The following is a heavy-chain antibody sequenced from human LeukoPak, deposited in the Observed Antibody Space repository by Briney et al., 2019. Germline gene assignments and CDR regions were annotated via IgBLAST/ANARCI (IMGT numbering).Heavy chain of an antibody. CDR3: ARIPLSITGTKGYYFDY. CDR2: IYHSGST. J-gene: IGHJ4*02. CDR1: GFTVSSNY. V-gene: IGHV4-30-2*01. Sequence: LRLSCAASGFTVSSNYMSWIRQPPGKGLEWIGYIYHSGSTYYNPSLKSRVTISVDRSKNQFSLKLSSVTAADTAVYYCARIPLSITGTKGYYFDYWGQGTLVTVSS. D-gene: IGHD1-7*01.